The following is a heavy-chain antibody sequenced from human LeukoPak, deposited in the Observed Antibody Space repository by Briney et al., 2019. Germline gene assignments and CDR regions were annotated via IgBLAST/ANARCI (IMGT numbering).Heavy chain of an antibody. V-gene: IGHV3-7*01. D-gene: IGHD3-10*01. Sequence: GGSLRLSCAASGFTFSSYWMSWVRQAPGKGLEWVANIKQDGSEKYYVDSVKGRFTISRDNAKNSLYLQMNSLRAEDTAVYYCARSQFDRFGELLSDYWGQGTLVTVSS. CDR1: GFTFSSYW. CDR3: ARSQFDRFGELLSDY. CDR2: IKQDGSEK. J-gene: IGHJ4*02.